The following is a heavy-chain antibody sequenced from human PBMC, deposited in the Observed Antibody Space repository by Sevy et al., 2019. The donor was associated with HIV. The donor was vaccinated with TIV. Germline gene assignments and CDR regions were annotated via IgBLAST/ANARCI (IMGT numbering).Heavy chain of an antibody. V-gene: IGHV3-30-3*01. CDR3: ARDRGSGKNVFFDY. CDR2: ISYDGSNK. J-gene: IGHJ4*02. Sequence: GGSLRLSCAASGFTFSSYAMHWVRQAPGKGLEWVAVISYDGSNKYYADSVKGRFTISRDNSKNTLYLQMNSLRTEDTAVYYCARDRGSGKNVFFDYWGQGTLVTASS. CDR1: GFTFSSYA. D-gene: IGHD3-10*01.